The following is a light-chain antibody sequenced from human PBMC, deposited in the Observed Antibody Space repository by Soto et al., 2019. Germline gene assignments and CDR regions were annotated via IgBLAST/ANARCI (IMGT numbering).Light chain of an antibody. V-gene: IGKV3-15*01. J-gene: IGKJ1*01. CDR3: QHYNIWPSWT. CDR1: QGVYSN. CDR2: GAS. Sequence: EIGMTQSPATLSVSPGERATLSCSARQGVYSNLSWYQHKPGQPPRLLIYGASTRSTGVPATFSGSGSGTAISLTIPILQSEDFAVYYCQHYNIWPSWTFGQGTKVEIK.